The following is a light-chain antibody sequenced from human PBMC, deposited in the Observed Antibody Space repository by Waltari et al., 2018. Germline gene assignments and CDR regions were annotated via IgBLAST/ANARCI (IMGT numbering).Light chain of an antibody. CDR2: SNN. V-gene: IGLV1-44*01. CDR1: SSNIRSKT. J-gene: IGLJ2*01. Sequence: QSVLTQPPSASGTPGQRVTLPCSGRSSNIRSKTVTWYQQLPRTAPKLLIYSNNQRPSGVPDRFSGSKSVTSASLAISGLQSEDEADYYCAAWDDSLNGVVFGGGTKLTVL. CDR3: AAWDDSLNGVV.